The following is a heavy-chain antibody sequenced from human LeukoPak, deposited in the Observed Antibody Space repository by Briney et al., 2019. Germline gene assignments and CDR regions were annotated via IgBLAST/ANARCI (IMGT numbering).Heavy chain of an antibody. CDR2: INTNTGNP. Sequence: GASVNVSCKASGYTFTSYAMNWVRQAPGQGLEWMGWINTNTGNPTYAQGFTGRFVFSLDTSVSTAYLQISSLKAEDTAVYYCARSKILYCSSTSCYAYYGMDVWGQGTTVTVSS. D-gene: IGHD2-2*01. CDR3: ARSKILYCSSTSCYAYYGMDV. J-gene: IGHJ6*02. V-gene: IGHV7-4-1*02. CDR1: GYTFTSYA.